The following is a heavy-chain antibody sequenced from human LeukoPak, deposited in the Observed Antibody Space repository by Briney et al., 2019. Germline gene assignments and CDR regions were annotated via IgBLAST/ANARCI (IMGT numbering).Heavy chain of an antibody. D-gene: IGHD3-10*01. Sequence: SVKVSCKASGYTFTGYYMHWVRQAPGQGLEWMGGIIPIFGTANYAQKFQGRVTITADESTSTAYMELSSLRSEDTAVYYCASKHYYGSGSYPDVYYYYYYMDVWGKGTTVTISS. CDR2: IIPIFGTA. V-gene: IGHV1-69*13. J-gene: IGHJ6*03. CDR3: ASKHYYGSGSYPDVYYYYYYMDV. CDR1: GYTFTGYY.